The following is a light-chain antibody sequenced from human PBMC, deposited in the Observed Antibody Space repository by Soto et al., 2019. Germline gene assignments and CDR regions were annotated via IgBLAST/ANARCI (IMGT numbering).Light chain of an antibody. Sequence: DFQMTQSPSVLSASVAHRVCITCWSSQGISNYLVWFQQKPGKVPKRLIYAASSLESGVPSRFSGSGSGTEFTLTISSLQPEDFATYFCLQHDNFPRTFGQGTKVDIK. CDR3: LQHDNFPRT. CDR1: QGISNY. CDR2: AAS. V-gene: IGKV1-17*03. J-gene: IGKJ1*01.